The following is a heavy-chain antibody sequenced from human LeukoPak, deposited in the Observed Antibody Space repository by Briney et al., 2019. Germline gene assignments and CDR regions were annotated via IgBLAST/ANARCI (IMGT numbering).Heavy chain of an antibody. Sequence: ASVKVSCKASGYTLNGYYMHWVRQAPRQRLEWMGWINPNVGGTNYAQKFQGRVTMSRDTSINTAYMELSSLRSDDTAVYYCAREEVSVISDTCCSGLGYWGQGTLVTVSS. V-gene: IGHV1-2*02. J-gene: IGHJ4*02. CDR2: INPNVGGT. D-gene: IGHD3-10*01. CDR3: AREEVSVISDTCCSGLGY. CDR1: GYTLNGYY.